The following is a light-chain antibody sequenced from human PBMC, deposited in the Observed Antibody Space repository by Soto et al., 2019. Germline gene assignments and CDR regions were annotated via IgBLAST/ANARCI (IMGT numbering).Light chain of an antibody. J-gene: IGKJ1*01. CDR3: QQYGGSPET. Sequence: DIQMTQSPSTLSAFVGDRVTITSRASQSISNWLAWYQQKPGYAPKLLIYKVSTLNTGVPSRFSGSGSGTDFTLTISRLEPEDFAVYYCQQYGGSPETFGQGTKVDIK. V-gene: IGKV1-5*03. CDR2: KVS. CDR1: QSISNW.